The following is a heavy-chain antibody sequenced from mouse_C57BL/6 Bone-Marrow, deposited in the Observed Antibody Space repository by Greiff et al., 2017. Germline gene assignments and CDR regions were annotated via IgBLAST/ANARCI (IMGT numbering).Heavy chain of an antibody. D-gene: IGHD1-1*01. CDR1: GFTFSDYG. V-gene: IGHV5-15*04. J-gene: IGHJ1*03. CDR2: ISNLAYSI. CDR3: ARRGTTVVAPYWYFDV. Sequence: EVKLVESGGGLVQPGGSLKLSCAASGFTFSDYGMAWVRQAPRKGPEWVAFISNLAYSIYSADTVTGRFTISRENAKNTLYLEMSSLRSEDTAMYYCARRGTTVVAPYWYFDVWGTGTTVTVSS.